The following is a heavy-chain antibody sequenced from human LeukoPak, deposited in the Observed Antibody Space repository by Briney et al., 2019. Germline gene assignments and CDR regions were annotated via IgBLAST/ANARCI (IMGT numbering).Heavy chain of an antibody. CDR3: TRDYGDYPFYYYYYYMDV. D-gene: IGHD4-17*01. CDR2: IRSKAYGGTT. J-gene: IGHJ6*03. Sequence: GGSLRLSCAASGFTFGDYAMSWVRQAPGKGLEWVGFIRSKAYGGTTEYAASVKGRFTISRDDSKSIAYLQMNSLKTEDTAVYYCTRDYGDYPFYYYYYYMDVWGKGTTVTISS. CDR1: GFTFGDYA. V-gene: IGHV3-49*04.